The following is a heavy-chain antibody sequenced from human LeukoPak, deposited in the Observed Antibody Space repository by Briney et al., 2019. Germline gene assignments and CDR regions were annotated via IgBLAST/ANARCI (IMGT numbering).Heavy chain of an antibody. CDR3: AGGDYGDTTSLDY. Sequence: SETLSLTCTVSGGSISSSSYYWGWIRQPPGKGLEWIGSIYYSESTYYNPSLKSRVTISVYTSKNQFSLRLSSVTAADTAVYYCAGGDYGDTTSLDYWGQGTLVTVSS. CDR1: GGSISSSSYY. CDR2: IYYSEST. D-gene: IGHD4-17*01. J-gene: IGHJ4*02. V-gene: IGHV4-39*07.